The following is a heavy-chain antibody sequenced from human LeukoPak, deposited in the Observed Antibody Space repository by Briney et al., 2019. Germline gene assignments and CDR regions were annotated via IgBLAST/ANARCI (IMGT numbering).Heavy chain of an antibody. J-gene: IGHJ5*02. D-gene: IGHD3-16*01. CDR3: ARILGLPGGWFDP. CDR1: GGSISSGSYY. CDR2: IYTSGST. V-gene: IGHV4-61*02. Sequence: PSQTLSLTCTVSGGSISSGSYYWSWIRQPAGKGLEWIGRIYTSGSTNYNPSLKSRVTISVDTSKNQFSLKLSSVTAADTAVYYCARILGLPGGWFDPWGQGTLVTVSS.